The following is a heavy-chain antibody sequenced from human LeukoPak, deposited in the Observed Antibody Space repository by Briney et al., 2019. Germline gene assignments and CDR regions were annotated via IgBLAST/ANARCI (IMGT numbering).Heavy chain of an antibody. D-gene: IGHD3-22*01. CDR2: ISGSGGST. J-gene: IGHJ4*02. CDR3: AKDTYYDSSGYYPGYFDY. V-gene: IGHV3-23*01. Sequence: PGGSLRLSCAASGFTFSSYAMSWVRQAPGKGLEWVSAISGSGGSTCYADSVKGRFTISRDNSKNTLYLQMNSLRAEDTAVYYCAKDTYYDSSGYYPGYFDYWGQGTLVTVSS. CDR1: GFTFSSYA.